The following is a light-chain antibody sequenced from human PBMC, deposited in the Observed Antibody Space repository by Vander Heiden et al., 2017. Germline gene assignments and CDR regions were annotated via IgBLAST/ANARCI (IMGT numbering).Light chain of an antibody. CDR1: KSVSIY. J-gene: IGKJ4*01. V-gene: IGKV3-11*01. CDR2: DAS. CDR3: QQRRDCPLT. Sequence: VLTHSPATLSLSQRERATLSCRARKSVSIYIAWYQQKPDQAPMLLFYDASNNAAGISTWFGGSGSGTYFTLTISSLEHEDFTVYYCQQRRDCPLTFGGGTKVEIK.